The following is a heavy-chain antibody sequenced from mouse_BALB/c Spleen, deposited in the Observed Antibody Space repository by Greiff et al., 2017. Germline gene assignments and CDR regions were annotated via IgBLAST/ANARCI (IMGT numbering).Heavy chain of an antibody. V-gene: IGHV3-2*02. J-gene: IGHJ4*01. CDR1: GYSITSDYA. Sequence: EVKLVESGPGLVKPSQSLSLTCTVTGYSITSDYAWNWIRQFPGNKLEWMGYISYSGSTSYNPSLKSRISITRDTSKNQFFLQLNSVTTEDTATYYCARIYGNYAMDYWGQGTSVTVSS. CDR2: ISYSGST. CDR3: ARIYGNYAMDY. D-gene: IGHD2-1*01.